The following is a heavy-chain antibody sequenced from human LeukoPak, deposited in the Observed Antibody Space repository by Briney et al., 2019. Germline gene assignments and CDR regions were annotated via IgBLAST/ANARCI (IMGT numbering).Heavy chain of an antibody. D-gene: IGHD6-19*01. V-gene: IGHV3-53*01. Sequence: GGSLRLSCAASGFIVSRNYMSWVRQAPGKGLEWVSVIYSGGSTYYADSMKGRFTISRDNSKNTLYLQMNSLRAEDTAVYYCARIAVAAPDAFDIWGQGTMVTVSS. CDR2: IYSGGST. CDR3: ARIAVAAPDAFDI. J-gene: IGHJ3*02. CDR1: GFIVSRNY.